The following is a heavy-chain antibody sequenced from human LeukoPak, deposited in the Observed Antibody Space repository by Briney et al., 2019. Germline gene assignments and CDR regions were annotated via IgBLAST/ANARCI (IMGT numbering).Heavy chain of an antibody. D-gene: IGHD2-15*01. J-gene: IGHJ4*02. CDR2: INSDGIST. Sequence: GGSLRLSCAASGFNSSSYWMHWVRHAPGKGLVWVSRINSDGISTTYADSVKGRFTISRDNAKNTLYLQMNSLRAEDTAVYYCAAPLTGAPIDWGQGTLVTVSS. CDR1: GFNSSSYW. CDR3: AAPLTGAPID. V-gene: IGHV3-74*01.